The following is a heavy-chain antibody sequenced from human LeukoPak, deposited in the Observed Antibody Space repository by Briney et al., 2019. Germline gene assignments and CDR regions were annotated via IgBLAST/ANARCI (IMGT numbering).Heavy chain of an antibody. D-gene: IGHD4-17*01. Sequence: SETLSLTCTASGGSISSYYWSWIRQPPGKGLEWMGYIYYSGSTNYNPSLKSRGTISVDTSKDQFSLKLSSVTAADTAVYYCARGGEIYYGDYALAYYYYYMDVWGKGTTVTVSS. CDR2: IYYSGST. CDR1: GGSISSYY. CDR3: ARGGEIYYGDYALAYYYYYMDV. J-gene: IGHJ6*03. V-gene: IGHV4-59*01.